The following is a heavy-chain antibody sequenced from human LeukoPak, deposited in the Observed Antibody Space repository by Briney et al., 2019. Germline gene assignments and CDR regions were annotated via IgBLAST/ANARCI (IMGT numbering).Heavy chain of an antibody. CDR1: GFTFSSYW. J-gene: IGHJ3*02. D-gene: IGHD1-20*01. Sequence: GGSLRLSCAASGFTFSSYWMHWVRQAPGKGLEWVSSISSSSSYIYYADSVKGRFTISRDNAKNSLYLQMNSLRAEDTAVYYCARDPRGYNWNDVSDAFDIWGQGTMVTVSS. CDR2: ISSSSSYI. V-gene: IGHV3-21*01. CDR3: ARDPRGYNWNDVSDAFDI.